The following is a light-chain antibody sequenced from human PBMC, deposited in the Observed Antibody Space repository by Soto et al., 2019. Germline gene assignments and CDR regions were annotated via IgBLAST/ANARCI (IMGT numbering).Light chain of an antibody. Sequence: DIQMTQSPSSVSASVGDRVTISCQASQGISRSLAWYQQKPGKAPKLLIYAASSLQSGVPSRFSGSGFGTDFTLTISSLQPEDSAIYYYQQADTFPITFGQGTRLEI. CDR3: QQADTFPIT. CDR1: QGISRS. J-gene: IGKJ5*01. V-gene: IGKV1D-12*01. CDR2: AAS.